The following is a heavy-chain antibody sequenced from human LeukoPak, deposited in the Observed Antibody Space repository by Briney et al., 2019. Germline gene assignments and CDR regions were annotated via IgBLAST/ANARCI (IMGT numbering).Heavy chain of an antibody. V-gene: IGHV3-73*01. CDR1: GFTFSGSA. CDR3: TRDSGTYIWFDP. Sequence: GGSLRLSCAASGFTFSGSAIHWVRQSSGKGLEWVGQIEKKDKGYATATAYAASVKGRFTISRDYSINTAYLQMKSLKTEDTALYHFTRDSGTYIWFDPWGQGTLVTVSS. J-gene: IGHJ5*02. D-gene: IGHD1-26*01. CDR2: IEKKDKGYATAT.